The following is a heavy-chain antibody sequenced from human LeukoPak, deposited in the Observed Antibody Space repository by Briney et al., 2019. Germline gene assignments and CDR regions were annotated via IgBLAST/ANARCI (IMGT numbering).Heavy chain of an antibody. Sequence: ASVKVSCKASGGTFSSYAISWVRQAPGQGLEWMGWINTNTGNPTYAQGFTGRFVFSLDTSVSTAYLQISSLKAEDTAVYYCARDNSVEDTAWWFDPWGQGTLVTVSS. J-gene: IGHJ5*02. CDR2: INTNTGNP. V-gene: IGHV7-4-1*02. D-gene: IGHD4-23*01. CDR3: ARDNSVEDTAWWFDP. CDR1: GGTFSSYA.